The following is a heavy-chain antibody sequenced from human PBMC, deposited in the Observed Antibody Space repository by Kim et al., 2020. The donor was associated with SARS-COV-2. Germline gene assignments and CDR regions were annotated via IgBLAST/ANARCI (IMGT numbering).Heavy chain of an antibody. D-gene: IGHD3-22*01. CDR3: ASGYYDSSGYYFEDY. J-gene: IGHJ4*02. V-gene: IGHV1-18*04. CDR2: ISAYNGNT. Sequence: ASVKVSCKASGYTFTSYGISWVRQAPGQGLEWMGWISAYNGNTNYAQKLQGRVNMTTDTSTSTAYMELRSLRSDDTAVYYCASGYYDSSGYYFEDYWGQGTLVTVSS. CDR1: GYTFTSYG.